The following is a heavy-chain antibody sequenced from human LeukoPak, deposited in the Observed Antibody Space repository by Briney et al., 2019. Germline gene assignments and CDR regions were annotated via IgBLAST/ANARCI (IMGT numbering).Heavy chain of an antibody. D-gene: IGHD6-13*01. CDR2: IYHSGST. J-gene: IGHJ3*02. CDR3: ARALYSSSWLDAFDI. Sequence: SETLSLTCTVSGDSISSGGYYWSWIRQPPGKGLEWIGYIYHSGSTYYNPSLKSRVTISVDRSKNQFSLKLSSVTAADTAVYYCARALYSSSWLDAFDIWGQGTMVTVSS. V-gene: IGHV4-30-2*01. CDR1: GDSISSGGYY.